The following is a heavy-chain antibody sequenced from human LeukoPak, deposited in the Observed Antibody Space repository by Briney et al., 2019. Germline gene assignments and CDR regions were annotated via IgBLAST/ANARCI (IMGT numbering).Heavy chain of an antibody. CDR2: ISRGGSSK. D-gene: IGHD6-13*01. V-gene: IGHV3-11*04. Sequence: GGSLRLSCAASGFSFSDYYMSWIRQAPGKGLEWVSSISRGGSSKYYADSVKGRFTISRDNSKNTLYLQMNSLRAEDTAVYYCARDSEQHDWFDPWGQGTLVTVSS. CDR1: GFSFSDYY. J-gene: IGHJ5*02. CDR3: ARDSEQHDWFDP.